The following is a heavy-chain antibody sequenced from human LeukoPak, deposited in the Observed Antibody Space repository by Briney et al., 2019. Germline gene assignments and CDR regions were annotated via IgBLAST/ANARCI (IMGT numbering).Heavy chain of an antibody. D-gene: IGHD3-22*01. CDR1: GYSISGGYY. V-gene: IGHV4-38-2*01. Sequence: PSETLSLTCAVSGYSISGGYYWGWIRQSPGKGLEWIATIFHSGSIYYNPSLKSRVTLSVDTSKNQLSLKLNSVTAAEPAVYYCARMGVSYYYDSSSYYPVVFEVCGQGTMVTVSS. CDR3: ARMGVSYYYDSSSYYPVVFEV. J-gene: IGHJ3*01. CDR2: IFHSGSI.